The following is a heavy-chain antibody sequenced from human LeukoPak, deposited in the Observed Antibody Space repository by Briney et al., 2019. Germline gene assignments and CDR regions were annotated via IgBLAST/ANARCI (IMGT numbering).Heavy chain of an antibody. CDR3: ARGRRGYRTELDS. CDR2: IYQSGTT. CDR1: GDSPASGYY. J-gene: IGHJ4*02. D-gene: IGHD3-22*01. V-gene: IGHV4-38-2*02. Sequence: SETLSLTCIVSGDSPASGYYGGWIRQAPGKGLEWIGSIYQSGTTYYNPSLKSRVTISKDTSKNQFSLRLTSVTDADTALYYCARGRRGYRTELDSWGQGTLVTVSS.